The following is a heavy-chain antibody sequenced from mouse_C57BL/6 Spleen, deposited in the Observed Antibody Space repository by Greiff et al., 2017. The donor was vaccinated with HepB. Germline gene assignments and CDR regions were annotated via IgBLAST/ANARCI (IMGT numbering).Heavy chain of an antibody. Sequence: EVMLVESGGGLVKPGGSLKLSCAASGFTFSDYGMHWVRQAPEKGLEWVAYISSGSSTIYYADTVKGRFTISRDNAKNTLFLQMTSLRSEDTAMYYCARDYDYDEAWFAYWGQGTLVTVSA. J-gene: IGHJ3*01. CDR1: GFTFSDYG. D-gene: IGHD2-4*01. CDR3: ARDYDYDEAWFAY. CDR2: ISSGSSTI. V-gene: IGHV5-17*01.